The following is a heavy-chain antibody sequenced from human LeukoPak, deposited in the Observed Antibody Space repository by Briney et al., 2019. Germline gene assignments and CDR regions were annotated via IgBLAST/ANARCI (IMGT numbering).Heavy chain of an antibody. CDR2: ISADNGNT. D-gene: IGHD4-17*01. J-gene: IGHJ5*02. V-gene: IGHV1-18*01. CDR3: ARSRDLAHGDSRAGWFDP. Sequence: ASVKVSCKASGYTFTSYGISWVRQAPGQGLEWMGWISADNGNTNYAQKLQGRVTMTTATSTSTAYMELRSLRSDDTAVYSCARSRDLAHGDSRAGWFDPWGQGTLVTVSS. CDR1: GYTFTSYG.